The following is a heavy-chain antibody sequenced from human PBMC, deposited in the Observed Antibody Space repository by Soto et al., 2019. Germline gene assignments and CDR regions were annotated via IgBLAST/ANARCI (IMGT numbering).Heavy chain of an antibody. CDR1: GFTFSSYA. D-gene: IGHD4-17*01. J-gene: IGHJ1*01. CDR2: ISYDGSNK. CDR3: ARVYGYGGNSGHYFQH. V-gene: IGHV3-30-3*01. Sequence: GGSLRLSCAASGFTFSSYAMHWVRQAPGKGLEWVAVISYDGSNKYYADSVKGRFTISRDNSKNTLYLQMNSLRAEDTAVYYCARVYGYGGNSGHYFQHWGQGTLVTVSS.